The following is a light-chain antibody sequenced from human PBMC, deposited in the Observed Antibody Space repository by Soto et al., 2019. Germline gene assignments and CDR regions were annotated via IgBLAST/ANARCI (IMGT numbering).Light chain of an antibody. CDR2: DVS. CDR3: AAWDDRLNGWV. J-gene: IGLJ3*02. Sequence: QSVLTQPRSVSGSPGQSVTISCTGTSSDVGGYNYVSWYLQHPGKASKVMIYDVSKRPSGVPDRFSGSKSGNTASLTISGLQSEDEADYYCAAWDDRLNGWVFGGGTKVTVL. CDR1: SSDVGGYNY. V-gene: IGLV2-11*01.